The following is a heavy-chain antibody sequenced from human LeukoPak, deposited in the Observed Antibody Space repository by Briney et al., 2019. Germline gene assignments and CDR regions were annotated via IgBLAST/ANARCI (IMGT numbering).Heavy chain of an antibody. CDR1: GGSVNSNTYY. Sequence: SETLSLTCTVSGGSVNSNTYYWSWIRQPPGKGLEWIGYIYHSGSTNYNTSLKSRVTISVDTSKNQFSLNLSSVTAADTAVYYCTRCARYCGSGCYPDAFDIWGQGTMVTVSS. V-gene: IGHV4-61*01. CDR3: TRCARYCGSGCYPDAFDI. J-gene: IGHJ3*02. D-gene: IGHD2-21*02. CDR2: IYHSGST.